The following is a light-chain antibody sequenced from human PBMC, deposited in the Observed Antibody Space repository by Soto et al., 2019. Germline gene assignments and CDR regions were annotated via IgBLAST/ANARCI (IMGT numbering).Light chain of an antibody. Sequence: DIQMTQSPSSLSASVGDRVTITCRASQSISTWLAWFQQKPGQAPKLLIQKASSLESGVPSRFSGGGSGTEFTLTISSLQPDDFATYYCQQYSSSSVTFGQGTNLEI. J-gene: IGKJ2*01. V-gene: IGKV1-5*03. CDR1: QSISTW. CDR2: KAS. CDR3: QQYSSSSVT.